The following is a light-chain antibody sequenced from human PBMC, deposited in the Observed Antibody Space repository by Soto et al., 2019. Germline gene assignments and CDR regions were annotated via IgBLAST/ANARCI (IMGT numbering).Light chain of an antibody. CDR3: QQSFSSLFT. J-gene: IGKJ3*01. Sequence: DIQMTQSPSSLSASVGDRVTITCRASQSISSYLNWYQQKPGKAPKLLIYAASSLQSGVPSRFSGSRSGTDFTLTISSLQPEDFATCYCQQSFSSLFTFGPGTKVDIK. V-gene: IGKV1-39*01. CDR1: QSISSY. CDR2: AAS.